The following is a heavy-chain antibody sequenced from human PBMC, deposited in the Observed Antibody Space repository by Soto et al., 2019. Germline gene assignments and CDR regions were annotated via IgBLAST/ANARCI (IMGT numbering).Heavy chain of an antibody. Sequence: AETLGLSCAVYGGSFSVYYWVWIRQPPGKGLDGSGEINHSGSTNYNPSLKSRVTISVDTSKYHFSLKLSSVTAADTAVYYCARSGNGSSSDYWGQGTMVTVSS. CDR3: ARSGNGSSSDY. D-gene: IGHD6-6*01. CDR1: GGSFSVYY. J-gene: IGHJ4*02. CDR2: INHSGST. V-gene: IGHV4-34*01.